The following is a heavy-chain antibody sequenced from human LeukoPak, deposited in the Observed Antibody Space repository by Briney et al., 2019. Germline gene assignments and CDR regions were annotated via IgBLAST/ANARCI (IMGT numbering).Heavy chain of an antibody. D-gene: IGHD6-13*01. CDR2: ILYDGSNK. Sequence: GGSLRPSCAASGFTFGTYGMYWVRQAPGKGLEWVAVILYDGSNKYYADSVKGRFTISRDNSKNTLYLQMNSLRAEDTAVYYCAKGYSSSWYSSYFEYWGQGTLVTVSS. CDR3: AKGYSSSWYSSYFEY. J-gene: IGHJ4*02. V-gene: IGHV3-30*18. CDR1: GFTFGTYG.